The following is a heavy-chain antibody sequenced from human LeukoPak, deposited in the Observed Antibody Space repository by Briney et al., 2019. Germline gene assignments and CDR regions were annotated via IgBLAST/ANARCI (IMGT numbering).Heavy chain of an antibody. Sequence: GGSLRLSCAASGSTFSSYWMSWVRQAPGKGLEWVANIKQDGNEINYVDSVKGRFTISRDNAKNSLYLQMNSLRAEDTAVYYCATEVGSPAIRSAFNIWGQGTMVTVSS. D-gene: IGHD2-2*01. CDR1: GSTFSSYW. CDR2: IKQDGNEI. V-gene: IGHV3-7*01. J-gene: IGHJ3*02. CDR3: ATEVGSPAIRSAFNI.